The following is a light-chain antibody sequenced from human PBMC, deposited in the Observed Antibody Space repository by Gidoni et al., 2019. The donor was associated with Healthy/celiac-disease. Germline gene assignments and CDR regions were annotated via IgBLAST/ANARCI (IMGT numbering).Light chain of an antibody. CDR2: GAS. CDR1: QSVSSSY. V-gene: IGKV3-20*01. J-gene: IGKJ2*01. Sequence: EIVLTQSPGTLSLSPGESATLSCRASQSVSSSYLAWYQQQPGQAPRLLIYGASSRATGIPDRFSGSGSGTDFTLTISRLEPEDFAVYYCQQYGSSPRYTFGQGTKLEIK. CDR3: QQYGSSPRYT.